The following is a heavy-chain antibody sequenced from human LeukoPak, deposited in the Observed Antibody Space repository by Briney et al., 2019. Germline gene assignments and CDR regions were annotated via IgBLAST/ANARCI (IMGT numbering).Heavy chain of an antibody. V-gene: IGHV3-23*01. Sequence: GGSLRLSCAASGFTFSSYAMSWVRQAPGKGLEWVSAISGSGGSTYYADSVKGRFTISRDNSKNTLYLQMNSLRAEDTAVYYCAKFLTIVVVPAAMDYWGQGTLVTVSS. CDR1: GFTFSSYA. D-gene: IGHD2-2*01. J-gene: IGHJ4*02. CDR3: AKFLTIVVVPAAMDY. CDR2: ISGSGGST.